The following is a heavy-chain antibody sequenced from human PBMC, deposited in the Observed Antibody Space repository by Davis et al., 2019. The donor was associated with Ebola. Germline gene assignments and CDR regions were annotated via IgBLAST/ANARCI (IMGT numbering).Heavy chain of an antibody. Sequence: PSETLSLTCTVSGGSISSSSYYWSWIRQPAGKGLEWIGHIYTSGSTNYNPSLKSRVTISVDTSKNQFSLKLSSVTAADTAVYYCARAPPYFDYWGQGTLVTVSS. V-gene: IGHV4-61*09. CDR2: IYTSGST. CDR3: ARAPPYFDY. CDR1: GGSISSSSYY. J-gene: IGHJ4*02.